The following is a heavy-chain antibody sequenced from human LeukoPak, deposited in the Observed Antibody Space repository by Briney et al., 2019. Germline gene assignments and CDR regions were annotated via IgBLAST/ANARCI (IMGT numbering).Heavy chain of an antibody. D-gene: IGHD5-18*01. V-gene: IGHV1-18*01. Sequence: ASVKVSCKASGYTFTSYGISWVRQAPGQGLEWMGWISAYSGNTNYAQKLQGRVTMTTDTSTSTAYMELRSLRSDDTAVYYCARVVHSYGSEWYFDYWGQGTLVTVSS. CDR3: ARVVHSYGSEWYFDY. J-gene: IGHJ4*02. CDR2: ISAYSGNT. CDR1: GYTFTSYG.